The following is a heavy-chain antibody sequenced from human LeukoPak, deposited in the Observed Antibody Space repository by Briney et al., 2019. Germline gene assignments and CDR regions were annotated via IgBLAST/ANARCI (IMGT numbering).Heavy chain of an antibody. CDR1: GFTFSSYA. CDR3: AKALSPYCSSTSCYRGLDY. D-gene: IGHD2-2*01. Sequence: GGSLRLSCAASGFTFSSYAMSWVRQAPGKGLEWVSAISGSGGSTYYADSVKGRFTISGDNSKNTLYLQMNSLRAEDTAVYYCAKALSPYCSSTSCYRGLDYWGQRTLVTVSS. V-gene: IGHV3-23*01. CDR2: ISGSGGST. J-gene: IGHJ4*02.